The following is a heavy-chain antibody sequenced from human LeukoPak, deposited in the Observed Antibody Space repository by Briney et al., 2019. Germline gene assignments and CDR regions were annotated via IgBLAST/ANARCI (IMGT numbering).Heavy chain of an antibody. Sequence: PGGSLRLSCAASGFTVSSNYMSWVRQAPGKGLEWVSVIYSGGSTYYADSVKGRFTISRDNSKNTLYLQMNCLRAEDTAVYYCARWWRGYFDYWGQGTLVTVSS. D-gene: IGHD2-15*01. J-gene: IGHJ4*02. CDR1: GFTVSSNY. CDR2: IYSGGST. V-gene: IGHV3-53*01. CDR3: ARWWRGYFDY.